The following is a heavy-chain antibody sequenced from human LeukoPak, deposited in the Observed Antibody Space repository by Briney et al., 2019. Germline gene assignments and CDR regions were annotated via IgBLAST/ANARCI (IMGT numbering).Heavy chain of an antibody. CDR1: GYTFTSYD. CDR2: INPSGGST. J-gene: IGHJ6*03. V-gene: IGHV1-46*01. D-gene: IGHD5-12*01. CDR3: ARDRGEGGYDLTYYYMDV. Sequence: ASVKVSCKASGYTFTSYDINWVRQATGQGLEWMGIINPSGGSTSYAQKFQGRVTMTRDMSTSTVYMELSSLRSEDTAVYYCARDRGEGGYDLTYYYMDVWGKGTTVTVSS.